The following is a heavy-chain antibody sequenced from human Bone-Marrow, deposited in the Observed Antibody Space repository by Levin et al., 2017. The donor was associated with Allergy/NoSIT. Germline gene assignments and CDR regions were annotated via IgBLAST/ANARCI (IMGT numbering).Heavy chain of an antibody. CDR1: GLTFTDYG. D-gene: IGHD3-16*01. CDR3: AALGSFDY. CDR2: ITSDGSHK. Sequence: SCTASGLTFTDYGVHWVRQAHSPPPPRVALITSDGSHKYYADSVRGRFTISRDNSRNTVYLQMNRLRVEDTAVYFCAALGSFDYWGLGTLVTVSS. V-gene: IGHV3-30*06. J-gene: IGHJ4*02.